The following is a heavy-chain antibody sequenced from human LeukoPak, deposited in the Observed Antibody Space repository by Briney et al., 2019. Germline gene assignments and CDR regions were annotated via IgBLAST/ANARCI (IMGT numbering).Heavy chain of an antibody. Sequence: GGSLRLSCAASGFMFSSNWMSWVRQAAGKGLEWVANIKEDGSEKYYVDSVKGRFTISRDNAKNSLYLQMNSLRAEDTAVYYCARDEYNWNVDAFDIWGQGTVVTVSS. V-gene: IGHV3-7*01. CDR2: IKEDGSEK. CDR3: ARDEYNWNVDAFDI. CDR1: GFMFSSNW. J-gene: IGHJ3*02. D-gene: IGHD1-20*01.